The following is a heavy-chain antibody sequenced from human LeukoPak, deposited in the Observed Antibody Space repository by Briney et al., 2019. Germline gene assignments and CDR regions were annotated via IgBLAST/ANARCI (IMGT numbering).Heavy chain of an antibody. D-gene: IGHD4-23*01. CDR2: IRYDGSNK. CDR3: AKVGEFRPVVTALSWRWDY. J-gene: IGHJ4*02. CDR1: GFAFNVFG. V-gene: IGHV3-30*02. Sequence: GGSLRLSCEGSGFAFNVFGMHWVRQAPGKGLEWVAFIRYDGSNKYYADSVKGRFTISRDNSKNTLYLQMNSLRAEDTAVYYCAKVGEFRPVVTALSWRWDYWGRGTLVTVSS.